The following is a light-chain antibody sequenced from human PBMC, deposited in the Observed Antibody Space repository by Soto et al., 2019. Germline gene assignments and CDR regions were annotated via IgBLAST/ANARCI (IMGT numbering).Light chain of an antibody. CDR2: EGT. Sequence: QSALTQPASVSGSPGQSITISCTGTSSDVGSYSLVSWYQQHPGKAPKLMIYEGTVRPSGVSNRFSGSKSDNTASLTISGLQAEDEADYYCCSYAGGTNVVFGGGTKLTVL. CDR1: SSDVGSYSL. CDR3: CSYAGGTNVV. J-gene: IGLJ2*01. V-gene: IGLV2-23*01.